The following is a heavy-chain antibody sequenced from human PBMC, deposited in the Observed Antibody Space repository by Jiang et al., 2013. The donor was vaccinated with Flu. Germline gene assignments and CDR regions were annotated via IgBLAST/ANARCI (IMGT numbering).Heavy chain of an antibody. CDR1: VGPSVVTT. CDR2: INHSGST. J-gene: IGHJ4*02. D-gene: IGHD6-13*01. Sequence: LLKPSETLSLTCAVYVGPSVVTTGAGSASPHGKGLEWIGEINHSGSTNYNPSLKSRVTISVDTSKNQFSLKLSSVTAADTAVYYCASWGIAAAGTVSSWGQGTLVTVSS. CDR3: ASWGIAAAGTVSS. V-gene: IGHV4-34*01.